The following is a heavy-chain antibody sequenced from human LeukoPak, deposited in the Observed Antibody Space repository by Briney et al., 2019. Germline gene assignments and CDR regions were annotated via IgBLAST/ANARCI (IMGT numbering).Heavy chain of an antibody. CDR2: IYYSGST. J-gene: IGHJ4*02. Sequence: SETLSLTCTVSGGSISSSNYYWGWIRQPPGKGLEWIGNIYYSGSTYYNPSLKSRVTISVDTSKNQFSLKLSSVTAADTAVYYCTRAFYYDFWTDVNFDYWGQGTLVTVSS. D-gene: IGHD3-3*01. CDR1: GGSISSSNYY. V-gene: IGHV4-39*01. CDR3: TRAFYYDFWTDVNFDY.